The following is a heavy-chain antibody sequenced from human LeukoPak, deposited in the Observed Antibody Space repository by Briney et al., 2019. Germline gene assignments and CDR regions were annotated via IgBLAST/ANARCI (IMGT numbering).Heavy chain of an antibody. CDR1: GYTFTSYD. CDR2: MNPNSGNT. Sequence: ASVKVSCKASGYTFTSYDINWVRQATGQGLEWMGWMNPNSGNTGYAQKFQGRVTMTRNTSISTAYMELSSLRSEDTAVYYCARRLGNGYSGDNGLNYYYMDVWGKGTTVTIPS. D-gene: IGHD5-12*01. V-gene: IGHV1-8*01. J-gene: IGHJ6*03. CDR3: ARRLGNGYSGDNGLNYYYMDV.